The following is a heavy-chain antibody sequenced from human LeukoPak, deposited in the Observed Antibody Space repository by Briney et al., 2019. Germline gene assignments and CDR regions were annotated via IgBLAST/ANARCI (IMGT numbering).Heavy chain of an antibody. Sequence: GRSLRLSCAASGFTFSSYGMHWLRQAPGKGLEWVAVISYDGSNKYYADSVKGRFTISRDNSKNTLYLQMNRLRAEDTAVYYCAKGVHYDILTGYYGIDYWGQGTLVSVSS. J-gene: IGHJ4*02. D-gene: IGHD3-9*01. CDR1: GFTFSSYG. V-gene: IGHV3-30*18. CDR2: ISYDGSNK. CDR3: AKGVHYDILTGYYGIDY.